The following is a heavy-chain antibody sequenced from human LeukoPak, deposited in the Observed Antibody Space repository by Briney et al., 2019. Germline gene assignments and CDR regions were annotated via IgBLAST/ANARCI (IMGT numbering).Heavy chain of an antibody. CDR3: ARGYGYCGGVCYDY. J-gene: IGHJ4*02. CDR1: GFTFSSSV. V-gene: IGHV3-53*01. Sequence: PGGSLRLSCVASGFTFSSSVMSWVRQAPGKGLEWVSVVYTGGITYYADSVKGRFTISRDNSKNTLYLQMNSLRAEDTAVYYCARGYGYCGGVCYDYWGQGTLVTVSS. CDR2: VYTGGIT. D-gene: IGHD2-21*02.